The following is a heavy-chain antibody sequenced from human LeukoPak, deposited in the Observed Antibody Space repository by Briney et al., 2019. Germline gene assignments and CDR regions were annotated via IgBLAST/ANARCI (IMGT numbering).Heavy chain of an antibody. J-gene: IGHJ3*02. CDR1: GFTFSSHW. D-gene: IGHD1-26*01. Sequence: GGSLRLSCAASGFTFSSHWMSWVRQAPGKGLEWVANIKQDGSEKYYVDSVKGRFTISRDNAKNSLYLQMNSLRAEDTAVYYCARESVGAPSDAFDIWGQGTMVTVSS. CDR3: ARESVGAPSDAFDI. CDR2: IKQDGSEK. V-gene: IGHV3-7*01.